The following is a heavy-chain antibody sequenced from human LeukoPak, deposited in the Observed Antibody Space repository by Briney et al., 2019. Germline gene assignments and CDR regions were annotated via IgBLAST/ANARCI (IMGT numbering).Heavy chain of an antibody. D-gene: IGHD3-22*01. Sequence: GGSLRLSCAASGFTFSSYEMNWVRQAPGKGLEWVSYISSSGSTIYYADSVKGRFTISRDNAKNSLYLQMNSLRAEDTAVYYCARESVVTTLVYMDVWGKGTTVTISS. CDR1: GFTFSSYE. V-gene: IGHV3-48*03. CDR3: ARESVVTTLVYMDV. J-gene: IGHJ6*03. CDR2: ISSSGSTI.